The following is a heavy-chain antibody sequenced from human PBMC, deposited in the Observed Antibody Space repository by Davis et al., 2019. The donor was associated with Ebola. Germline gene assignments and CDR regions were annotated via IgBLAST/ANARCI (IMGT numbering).Heavy chain of an antibody. V-gene: IGHV3-33*01. J-gene: IGHJ4*02. CDR3: ARGTFGGNYYFDY. CDR1: GFTFSNYG. Sequence: GGSLRLSCAASGFTFSNYGMHWVRQAPGKGLEWVAVIWYDGSNKYYADSVKGRFTISRDNSKNTLYLQMNSLRAEDTAVYYCARGTFGGNYYFDYWGQGTLVTVSS. D-gene: IGHD4-23*01. CDR2: IWYDGSNK.